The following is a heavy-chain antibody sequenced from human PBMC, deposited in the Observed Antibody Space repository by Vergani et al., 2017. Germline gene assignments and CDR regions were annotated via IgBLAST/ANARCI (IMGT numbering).Heavy chain of an antibody. CDR3: VRDVRVSRT. CDR2: ISGSGHTK. Sequence: VQLVESGGGLVQPGGSLRLSCAASGFTFSDYYMTWIRQAPGKGLEWISYISGSGHTKYYADSVKGRFAISRDNAKNSLYLDMSSLRAEDTAVYYCVRDVRVSRTWGQGTLVAVSS. CDR1: GFTFSDYY. V-gene: IGHV3-11*04. J-gene: IGHJ3*01.